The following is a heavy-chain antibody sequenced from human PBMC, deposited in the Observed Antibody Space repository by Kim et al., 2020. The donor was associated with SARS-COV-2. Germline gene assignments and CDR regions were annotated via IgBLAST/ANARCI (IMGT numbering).Heavy chain of an antibody. V-gene: IGHV4-59*01. CDR2: IYYSGST. Sequence: SETLSLTCTVSGGSISSYYWSWIRQPPGKGLDWIGYIYYSGSTNYNPSLKSRVTISVDTSKNQFSLKLSSVTAADTAVYYCAREVDYYGSGSPLYYYGMDVWGQGTTVTVSS. J-gene: IGHJ6*02. CDR3: AREVDYYGSGSPLYYYGMDV. D-gene: IGHD3-10*01. CDR1: GGSISSYY.